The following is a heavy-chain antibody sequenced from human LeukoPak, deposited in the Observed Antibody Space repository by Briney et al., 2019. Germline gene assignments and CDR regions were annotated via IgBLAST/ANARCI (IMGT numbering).Heavy chain of an antibody. CDR2: IIPIFGTA. CDR1: GGTFSSYA. CDR3: ARGYCSGGSCYSVQAWFDP. V-gene: IGHV1-69*06. D-gene: IGHD2-15*01. Sequence: PGSSVKVSCKASGGTFSSYAISWVRQAPGQGLEWMGGIIPIFGTANYAQKFQGRVTITADKSTSTAYMELSSLRSEDTAVYYCARGYCSGGSCYSVQAWFDPWGQGTLVTVSS. J-gene: IGHJ5*02.